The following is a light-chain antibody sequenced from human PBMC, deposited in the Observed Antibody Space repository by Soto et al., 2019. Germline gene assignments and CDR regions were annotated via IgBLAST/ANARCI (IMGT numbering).Light chain of an antibody. CDR1: QTISNR. CDR2: GAS. CDR3: QQYSDWPPWT. Sequence: EVVMTQSPATLSVAPGERATLSCRASQTISNRLAWYQQKPGQAPRLLIYGASTRATGIPDRFCGSGSGTEFTLTISSLQSEDFAVYYCQQYSDWPPWTFGQGTKVEIK. J-gene: IGKJ1*01. V-gene: IGKV3-15*01.